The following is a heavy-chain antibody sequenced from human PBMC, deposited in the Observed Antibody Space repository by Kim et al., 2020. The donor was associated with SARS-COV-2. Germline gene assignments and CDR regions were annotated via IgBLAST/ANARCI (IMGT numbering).Heavy chain of an antibody. CDR1: GFTFSSDT. J-gene: IGHJ4*02. CDR3: AKVGFGELLSPFDH. V-gene: IGHV3-23*01. Sequence: GGSLRLSCTPSGFTFSSDTMTWVRQAPGKGLEWVSGASGDGGSADYADSVKGRFTISRDNSKNTLYLQMNSLRAEDTAVYYCAKVGFGELLSPFDHWGQGTLVTVSS. D-gene: IGHD3-10*01. CDR2: ASGDGGSA.